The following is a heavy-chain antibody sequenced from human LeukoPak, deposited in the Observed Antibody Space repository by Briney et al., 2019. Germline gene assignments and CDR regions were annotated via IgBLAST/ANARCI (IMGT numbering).Heavy chain of an antibody. CDR1: GGSFSGYY. D-gene: IGHD2-15*01. CDR2: INHSGST. CDR3: ANRRTVAATNNWFDP. V-gene: IGHV4-34*01. J-gene: IGHJ5*02. Sequence: SETLSLTCAVYGGSFSGYYWSWIRQPPGKGLEWIGEINHSGSTNYNPSLKSRVTISVDTSKNQFSLKLSSVTAADTAVYYCANRRTVAATNNWFDPWGQGTLVTVSS.